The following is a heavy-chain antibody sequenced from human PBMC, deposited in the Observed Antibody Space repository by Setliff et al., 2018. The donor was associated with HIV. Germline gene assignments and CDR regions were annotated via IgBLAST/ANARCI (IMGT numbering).Heavy chain of an antibody. CDR3: ATQRDIVMVPGQGGFDI. CDR2: ISVYNGNT. V-gene: IGHV1-18*01. Sequence: GASVKVSCKASIYTFSSYVINWVRQAPGQGLEWMGRISVYNGNTIYAQKLQGRVIMTTDTSTSTAYMELRSLRSDDTAMYYCATQRDIVMVPGQGGFDIWAQGTMVTV. D-gene: IGHD2-2*01. J-gene: IGHJ3*02. CDR1: IYTFSSYV.